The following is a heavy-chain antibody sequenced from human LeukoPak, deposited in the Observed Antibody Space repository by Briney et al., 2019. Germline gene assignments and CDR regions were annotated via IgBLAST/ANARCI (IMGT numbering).Heavy chain of an antibody. D-gene: IGHD2-15*01. V-gene: IGHV4-61*02. Sequence: PSRTLSLTCTVSGGSISSASYYWSWIRQPAGKGLEWIRRIYTSGSTNYNPSLKSRVTISIDTSKNQFSLKLRFVTAADTAVYYCARVRCSGGSCPYYYYYYMDVWGKGTTVTVSS. CDR3: ARVRCSGGSCPYYYYYYMDV. J-gene: IGHJ6*03. CDR2: IYTSGST. CDR1: GGSISSASYY.